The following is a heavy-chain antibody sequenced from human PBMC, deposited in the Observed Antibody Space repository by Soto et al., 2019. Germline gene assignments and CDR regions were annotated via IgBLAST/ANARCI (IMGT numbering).Heavy chain of an antibody. Sequence: LSLTCTVSGGSISSGGYYWSWIRQHPGKGLEWIGYIYYSGSTYYNPSLKSRVTISVDTSKNQFSLKLSSVTAADTAVYYCARDIGLDYGDYVSYFDYWGQGTLVTVSS. CDR3: ARDIGLDYGDYVSYFDY. D-gene: IGHD4-17*01. CDR1: GGSISSGGYY. V-gene: IGHV4-31*03. J-gene: IGHJ4*02. CDR2: IYYSGST.